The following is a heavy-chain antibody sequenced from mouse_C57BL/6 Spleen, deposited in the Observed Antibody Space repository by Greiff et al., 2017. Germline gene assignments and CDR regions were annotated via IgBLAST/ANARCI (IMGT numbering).Heavy chain of an antibody. CDR1: GFTFSSYT. V-gene: IGHV5-9*01. Sequence: EVKLMESGGGLVKPGGSLKLSCAASGFTFSSYTMSWVRQTPEKRLEWVATISGGGGNTYSPDSVTGRFTITRDNAKNTLYLQMSSLRSEDTALYYCARGGCLHVYYFDYWGQGTTLTVSS. J-gene: IGHJ2*01. CDR3: ARGGCLHVYYFDY. CDR2: ISGGGGNT.